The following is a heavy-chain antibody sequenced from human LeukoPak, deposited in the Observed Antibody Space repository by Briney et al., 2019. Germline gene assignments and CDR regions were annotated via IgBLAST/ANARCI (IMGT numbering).Heavy chain of an antibody. Sequence: SETLSLTCTVSGGSISSSSYYWGWIRQPPGKGLEWIGSIDYSGSTYYNPSLKSRVTISVDTSKNQFSLKLSSVTAADTAVYYCARLVRIAAAVDYWGQGTLVTVSS. CDR3: ARLVRIAAAVDY. D-gene: IGHD6-13*01. CDR1: GGSISSSSYY. V-gene: IGHV4-39*01. CDR2: IDYSGST. J-gene: IGHJ4*02.